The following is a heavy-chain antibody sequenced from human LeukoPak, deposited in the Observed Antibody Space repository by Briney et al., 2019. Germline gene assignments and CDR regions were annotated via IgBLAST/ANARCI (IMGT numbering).Heavy chain of an antibody. D-gene: IGHD2-21*02. V-gene: IGHV3-43*02. Sequence: GGSLRLSCAASGFTFDDYAMHWVRQGPGKSLGWVSYISGDGSTTYYADSVKGRFTISRDNSKTSLYLQMNSLRTEDTALYYCAKAPTPTVHYWGQGTLVTVSS. CDR2: ISGDGSTT. CDR1: GFTFDDYA. CDR3: AKAPTPTVHY. J-gene: IGHJ4*02.